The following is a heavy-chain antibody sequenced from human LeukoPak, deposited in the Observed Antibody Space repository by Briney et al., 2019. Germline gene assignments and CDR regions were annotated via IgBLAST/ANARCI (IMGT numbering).Heavy chain of an antibody. D-gene: IGHD7-27*01. Sequence: GGSLRLSCAASGCTFSSYNMNWVRQAPGKGLEWVAVIWYDGSNKYYADSVKGRFTISRDNSKNTLYLQMNSLRAEDTAVYYCARDSNPWGPNDYWGQGTLVTVSS. CDR1: GCTFSSYN. V-gene: IGHV3-33*08. J-gene: IGHJ4*02. CDR3: ARDSNPWGPNDY. CDR2: IWYDGSNK.